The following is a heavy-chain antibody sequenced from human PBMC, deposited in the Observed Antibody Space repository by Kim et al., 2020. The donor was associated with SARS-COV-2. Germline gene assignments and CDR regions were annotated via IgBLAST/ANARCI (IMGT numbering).Heavy chain of an antibody. CDR2: VSGSGGST. CDR3: AKGDSNNWSFFDY. CDR1: GFTFSSYD. V-gene: IGHV3-23*01. Sequence: GGSLRLSCAASGFTFSSYDMNWVRQAPGKGLEWVSHVSGSGGSTYHADSVKGRFAISRDNPKNTMYLQMNSLRAEDTAIYYCAKGDSNNWSFFDYWGQGTLVTVSS. D-gene: IGHD6-13*01. J-gene: IGHJ4*02.